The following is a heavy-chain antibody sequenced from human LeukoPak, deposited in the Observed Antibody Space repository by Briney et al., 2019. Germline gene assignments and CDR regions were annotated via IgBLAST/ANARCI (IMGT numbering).Heavy chain of an antibody. D-gene: IGHD6-13*01. CDR3: ARQEQQLIYNWFEP. J-gene: IGHJ5*02. V-gene: IGHV1-69*06. Sequence: ASVTVSCKASGGTFSSYAISWVRQAPGQGLEWMGGIIPIFGTANYAQKFQGRVTITADKSTSTAYMELSSLRSEDTAVYYCARQEQQLIYNWFEPWGQGTLVTVSS. CDR1: GGTFSSYA. CDR2: IIPIFGTA.